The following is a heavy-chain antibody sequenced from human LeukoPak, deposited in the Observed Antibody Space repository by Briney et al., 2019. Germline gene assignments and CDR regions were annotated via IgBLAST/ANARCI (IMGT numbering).Heavy chain of an antibody. V-gene: IGHV1-2*04. CDR1: GYTFTGYY. Sequence: ASVKVSCMASGYTFTGYYMHWVRQAPGQGLEWMGWINPNSGGTNYAQRFQGWVTMTRDTSISTAYMELSRLRSDDTAVYYCARRLGDSSGWGFDYWGQGTLVTVSS. CDR2: INPNSGGT. D-gene: IGHD6-19*01. J-gene: IGHJ4*02. CDR3: ARRLGDSSGWGFDY.